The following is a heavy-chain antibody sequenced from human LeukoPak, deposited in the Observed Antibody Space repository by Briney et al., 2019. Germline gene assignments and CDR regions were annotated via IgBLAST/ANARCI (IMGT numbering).Heavy chain of an antibody. J-gene: IGHJ3*02. Sequence: PGRSLRLSCAASGFTFSSYGMHWVRQAPGKGLEWVAVISYDGSNKYYADSVKGRFTISRDNPKNTLYLQMNSLRAEDTAVYYCAKEILWFGELRTLGGAFDIWGQGTMVTVSS. CDR3: AKEILWFGELRTLGGAFDI. D-gene: IGHD3-10*01. V-gene: IGHV3-30*18. CDR1: GFTFSSYG. CDR2: ISYDGSNK.